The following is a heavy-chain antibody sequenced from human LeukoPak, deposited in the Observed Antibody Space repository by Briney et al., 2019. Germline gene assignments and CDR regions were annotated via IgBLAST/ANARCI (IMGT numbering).Heavy chain of an antibody. Sequence: SETLSLTCTVSGGSISSYYWSWIRQPPGKGLEWIGYIYYSGSTNYNPSLKSRVTISVDTSKNQFSLELSSVTAADTAVYYCARSGRVTEYSSGWYAYWGQGTLVTVSS. D-gene: IGHD6-19*01. CDR2: IYYSGST. CDR3: ARSGRVTEYSSGWYAY. J-gene: IGHJ4*02. CDR1: GGSISSYY. V-gene: IGHV4-59*01.